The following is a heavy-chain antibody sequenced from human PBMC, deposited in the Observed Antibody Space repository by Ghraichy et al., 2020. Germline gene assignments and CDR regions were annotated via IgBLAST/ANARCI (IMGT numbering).Heavy chain of an antibody. CDR1: GFTFGDYA. CDR2: IRSKAYGGTT. V-gene: IGHV3-49*03. D-gene: IGHD4-17*01. CDR3: TRDNYGDYDPYFDY. Sequence: GGSLRLSCTASGFTFGDYAMSWFRQAPGKGLEWVGFIRSKAYGGTTEYAASVKGRFTISRDDSKSIAYLQMNSLKTEDTAVYYCTRDNYGDYDPYFDYWGQGTLVTVSS. J-gene: IGHJ4*02.